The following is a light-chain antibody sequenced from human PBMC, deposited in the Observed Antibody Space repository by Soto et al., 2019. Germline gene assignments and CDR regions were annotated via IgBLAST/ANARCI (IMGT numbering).Light chain of an antibody. J-gene: IGKJ2*01. CDR2: DAS. CDR1: QSVSSY. CDR3: QQRSNWLMYT. Sequence: EIVLTQSPATLSLSPGERATLSCRASQSVSSYLAWYQQKPGQAPRLLIYDASNRATGIPARFSGGGSGTDFPLTISSLEPEDFAVYYCQQRSNWLMYTFGQGTKLEIK. V-gene: IGKV3-11*01.